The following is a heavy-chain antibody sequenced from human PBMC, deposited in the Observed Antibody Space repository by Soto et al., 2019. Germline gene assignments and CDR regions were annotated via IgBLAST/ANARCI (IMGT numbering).Heavy chain of an antibody. J-gene: IGHJ6*02. CDR3: ARGDSSSPGRYYYYGMDV. V-gene: IGHV3-30-3*01. D-gene: IGHD6-6*01. Sequence: GGSLRLSCAASGFAFISYAMHWVRQAPGKGLEWVAVISYDGSNKYYADSVKGRFTISRDNSKNTLYLQMNSLRAEDTAVYYCARGDSSSPGRYYYYGMDVWGQGTTVTVSS. CDR2: ISYDGSNK. CDR1: GFAFISYA.